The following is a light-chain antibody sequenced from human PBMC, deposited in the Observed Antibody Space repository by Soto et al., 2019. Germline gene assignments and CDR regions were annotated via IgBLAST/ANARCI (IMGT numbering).Light chain of an antibody. V-gene: IGLV1-44*01. CDR2: SNY. CDR1: SSNIGSKT. Sequence: SVLTPPPSASGTPGQRLTISCSGSSSNIGSKTVNWYQQLPGTAPKLLIYSNYQRPSGVPDRFSGSKSGTSASLAISGLQSEDEADYYCSAWDASLNGYVFGTGTKVTVL. CDR3: SAWDASLNGYV. J-gene: IGLJ1*01.